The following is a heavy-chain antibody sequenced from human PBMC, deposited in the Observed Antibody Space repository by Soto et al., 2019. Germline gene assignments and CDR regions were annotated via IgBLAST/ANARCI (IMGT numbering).Heavy chain of an antibody. V-gene: IGHV4-59*01. CDR3: ARDTSGHPPLYRFDP. J-gene: IGHJ5*02. CDR2: ISYSGST. CDR1: GGSISRFY. D-gene: IGHD1-1*01. Sequence: SETLSLTCNVSGGSISRFYWNWIRQSPGKGLEWIGYISYSGSTNYNPSLKSRVTISMDTSKNQLSLGLTSVTAADTAVYYCARDTSGHPPLYRFDPWGQGTLVTVSS.